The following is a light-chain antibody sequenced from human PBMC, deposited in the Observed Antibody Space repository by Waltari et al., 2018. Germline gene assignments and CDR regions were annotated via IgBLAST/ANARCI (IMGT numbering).Light chain of an antibody. CDR3: QQYYSYPLT. CDR1: QGISSY. Sequence: AIRMTQSPSSFSASTGDRVTITCRASQGISSYLAWYQQKPGKAPKVLIYAASTLQSGVPSRFSGSGSGTDFTLTISCQQSEDFAIYYCQQYYSYPLTFGGGTKVDIK. CDR2: AAS. V-gene: IGKV1-8*01. J-gene: IGKJ4*01.